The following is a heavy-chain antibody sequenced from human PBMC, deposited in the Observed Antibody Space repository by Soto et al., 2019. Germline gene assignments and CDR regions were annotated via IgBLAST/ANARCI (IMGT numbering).Heavy chain of an antibody. J-gene: IGHJ4*02. D-gene: IGHD3-16*01. CDR1: GGTFSSYA. CDR3: AKWHTYNYDSLAFSGFDC. CDR2: IIPIFGTA. V-gene: IGHV1-69*13. Sequence: WASVKVSCKASGGTFSSYAISWVRQAPGQGLEWMGGIIPIFGTANYAQKFQGRVTITADESTSTAYMELSSLRSEDTAVYYCAKWHTYNYDSLAFSGFDCWGQGTQVTVSS.